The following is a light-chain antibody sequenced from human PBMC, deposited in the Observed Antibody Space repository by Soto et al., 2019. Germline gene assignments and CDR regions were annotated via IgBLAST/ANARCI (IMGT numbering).Light chain of an antibody. CDR2: EVS. CDR3: SSYAGSNSV. J-gene: IGLJ3*02. CDR1: SSDVGGYNY. V-gene: IGLV2-8*01. Sequence: QSALTQPPSASGSPGQSVTISCTGTSSDVGGYNYVSWYQQHPGKAPKVLIYEVSKRPSGVPDRFSGSKSGNTASLTVSGLQAEDEADYYCSSYAGSNSVFGGGTKLNVL.